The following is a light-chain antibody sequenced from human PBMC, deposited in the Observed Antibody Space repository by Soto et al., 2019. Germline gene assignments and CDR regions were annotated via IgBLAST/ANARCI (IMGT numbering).Light chain of an antibody. CDR1: SSDVGAYNY. J-gene: IGLJ3*02. V-gene: IGLV2-11*01. CDR2: AVT. CDR3: CSYAGRFTWV. Sequence: QSALTQPRSVSGSPGQSVTIPCAGTSSDVGAYNYVSWYQQHPGKAPKLMLYAVTKRPSGVSDRFSGSKSGNTASLTISGLQADDEADYYCCSYAGRFTWVFGGGTKHTVL.